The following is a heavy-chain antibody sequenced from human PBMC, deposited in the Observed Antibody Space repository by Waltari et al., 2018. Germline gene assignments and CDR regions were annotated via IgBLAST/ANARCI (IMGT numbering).Heavy chain of an antibody. J-gene: IGHJ6*02. CDR1: GYTFTGYY. V-gene: IGHV1-2*02. Sequence: QVQLVQSGAEVKKPGASVKVSCKASGYTFTGYYMHWVRQAPGQGLEWMGWTNPNSGGTNYAQKFQGRVTMTRDTSISTAYMELSRLRSDDTAVYYCAKGGFYGSGSYGAEYGMDVWGQGTTVTVSS. CDR3: AKGGFYGSGSYGAEYGMDV. D-gene: IGHD3-10*01. CDR2: TNPNSGGT.